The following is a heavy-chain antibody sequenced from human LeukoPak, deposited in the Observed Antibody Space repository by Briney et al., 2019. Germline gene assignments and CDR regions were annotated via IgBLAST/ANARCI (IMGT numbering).Heavy chain of an antibody. CDR3: AREVGAAAGTRDYFDY. Sequence: PSETLSLTCTVSGGSNRSGDYYWSWIRQPTGKGLEWIGYIYYSGSTYYNPSLKSRVTISVDTSKNQFSLKLSSVTAADTAVYYCAREVGAAAGTRDYFDYWGQGTLVTVSS. CDR1: GGSNRSGDYY. D-gene: IGHD6-13*01. V-gene: IGHV4-30-4*01. CDR2: IYYSGST. J-gene: IGHJ4*02.